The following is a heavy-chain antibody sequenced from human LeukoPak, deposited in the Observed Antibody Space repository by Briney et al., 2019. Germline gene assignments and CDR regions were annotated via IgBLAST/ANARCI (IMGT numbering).Heavy chain of an antibody. D-gene: IGHD2-15*01. CDR3: ARLVVDLPADWFDP. J-gene: IGHJ5*02. CDR2: IGTTINGT. Sequence: GGSLRLSCVASGFTFRNYAMTWVRQTPGKGLEWVATIGTTINGTYYADSVRGRFTIARDNPSDTLHLYMNSLSADDTALYYCARLVVDLPADWFDPWGKGTVVIVSS. CDR1: GFTFRNYA. V-gene: IGHV3-23*05.